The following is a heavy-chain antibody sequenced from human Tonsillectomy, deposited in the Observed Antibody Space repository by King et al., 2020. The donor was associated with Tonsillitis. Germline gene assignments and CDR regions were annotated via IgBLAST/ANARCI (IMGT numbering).Heavy chain of an antibody. Sequence: LQLQESGPGLAKPSETLSLTCTVSGGSISTNNYYWDWIRQPPGKGLEWIGTISYSGSTYYNPSLQSRVTISVETSKNQFSLKLHSVTAADTAVYYCARDSCSSTRCYHLGGANWFDPWGQGTLVTVSS. V-gene: IGHV4-39*01. J-gene: IGHJ5*02. D-gene: IGHD2-2*01. CDR2: ISYSGST. CDR3: ARDSCSSTRCYHLGGANWFDP. CDR1: GGSISTNNYY.